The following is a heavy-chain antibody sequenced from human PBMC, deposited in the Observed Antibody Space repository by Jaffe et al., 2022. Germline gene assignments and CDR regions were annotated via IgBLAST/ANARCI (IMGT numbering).Heavy chain of an antibody. D-gene: IGHD3-16*02. CDR1: GYSISSGYY. CDR3: ARHETYDYVWGSYRYGCWFDP. Sequence: QVQLQESGPGLVKPSETLSLTCAVSGYSISSGYYWGWIRQPPGKGLEWIGSIYHSGSTYYNPSLKSRVTISVDTSKNQFSLKLSSVTAADTAVYYCARHETYDYVWGSYRYGCWFDPWGQGTLVTVSS. V-gene: IGHV4-38-2*01. CDR2: IYHSGST. J-gene: IGHJ5*02.